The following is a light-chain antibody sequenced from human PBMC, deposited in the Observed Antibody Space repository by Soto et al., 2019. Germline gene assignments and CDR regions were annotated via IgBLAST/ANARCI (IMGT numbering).Light chain of an antibody. J-gene: IGKJ1*01. CDR3: QQSYSTPPWT. CDR1: QSISSY. V-gene: IGKV1-39*01. CDR2: AAS. Sequence: DIQMTQSPSSRSASVGDRVTITCRASQSISSYLNWYQQKPGKAPKLLIYAASSLQSGVPSRFSGSGSGTDFTVTISSLQPEDFSTYYCQQSYSTPPWTFGQGTKLDIK.